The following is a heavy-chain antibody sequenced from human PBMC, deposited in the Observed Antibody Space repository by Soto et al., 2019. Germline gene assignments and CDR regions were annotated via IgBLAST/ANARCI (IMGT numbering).Heavy chain of an antibody. CDR2: IIPIFSTP. D-gene: IGHD4-4*01. CDR1: GGTFDRHT. V-gene: IGHV1-69*06. Sequence: ASVKVSCKASGGTFDRHTINWVRQAPGQGLEWMGGIIPIFSTPKYAQKFQGRVMLTADKSTSTAYMELSSLRYEDTAVYYCARGGLQAQGVQYNHYAMDVWGQGTTVTVSS. J-gene: IGHJ6*02. CDR3: ARGGLQAQGVQYNHYAMDV.